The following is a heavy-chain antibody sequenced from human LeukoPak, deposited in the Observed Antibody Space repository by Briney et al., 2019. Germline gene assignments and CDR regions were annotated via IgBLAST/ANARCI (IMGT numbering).Heavy chain of an antibody. J-gene: IGHJ3*02. CDR3: AGQKCTSASCLTKNAFDI. CDR1: GGSFSGYY. D-gene: IGHD2-2*01. V-gene: IGHV4-4*09. Sequence: PSETLSLTCAVYGGSFSGYYWSWIRQPPGKGLEWIGHIYTSGSTNYNPSLESRVTISVDTSKNQFSLDLSSVTAADTAVYYCAGQKCTSASCLTKNAFDIWGQGTMVTVSS. CDR2: IYTSGST.